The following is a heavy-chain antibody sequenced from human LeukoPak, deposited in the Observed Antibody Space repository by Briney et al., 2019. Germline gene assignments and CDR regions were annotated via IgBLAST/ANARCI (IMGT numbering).Heavy chain of an antibody. Sequence: PSETLSLTCTVSGGSISSYYWSWIRQPAGKGLEWIGRSYTSGSTNYNPSLKSRVTMSVDTSKNQFSLKLSSVTAADTAVYYCARDHGDYYDSSGYYYGYNWFDPWGQGTLVTVSS. D-gene: IGHD3-22*01. CDR1: GGSISSYY. V-gene: IGHV4-4*07. J-gene: IGHJ5*02. CDR3: ARDHGDYYDSSGYYYGYNWFDP. CDR2: SYTSGST.